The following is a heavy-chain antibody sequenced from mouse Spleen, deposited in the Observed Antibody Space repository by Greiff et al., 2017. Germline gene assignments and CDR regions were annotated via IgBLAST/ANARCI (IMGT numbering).Heavy chain of an antibody. CDR1: GFSITTGNYR. CDR3: ARYNDGFDY. D-gene: IGHD2-3*01. J-gene: IGHJ2*01. CDR2: IYYSGTI. V-gene: IGHV3-5*01. Sequence: EVQLQQSGPGLVKPSQTVFLTCTVTGFSITTGNYRWSWIRPFPGNKLEWIGYIYYSGTITYNPSLTSRTTITRDTPKNLCFLEMNSLTAEDTATYYCARYNDGFDYWGQGTTLTVSS.